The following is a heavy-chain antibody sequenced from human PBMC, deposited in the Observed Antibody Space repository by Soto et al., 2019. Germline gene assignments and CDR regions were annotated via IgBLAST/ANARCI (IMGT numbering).Heavy chain of an antibody. CDR1: GFTFSNAW. D-gene: IGHD2-15*01. J-gene: IGHJ6*02. V-gene: IGHV3-15*01. CDR2: IKSKTDVGTR. CDR3: TTDSADIVVVPATFGMDV. Sequence: PGGSLRLSCAASGFTFSNAWMSCVRQAPGKGLEWVGRIKSKTDVGTRDYAAPVKGRFTISRDDSKNTLYLQMNSLKTEDTAVYYCTTDSADIVVVPATFGMDVWGQGTTVTVSS.